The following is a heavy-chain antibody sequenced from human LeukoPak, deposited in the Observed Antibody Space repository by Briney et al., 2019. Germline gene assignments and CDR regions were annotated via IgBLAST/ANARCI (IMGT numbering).Heavy chain of an antibody. CDR2: IYTSGST. Sequence: SETLSLTCTVSGGSISSYYWSWIRQPAGKGLEWIGRIYTSGSTNYNPSLKSRVTISVDTSKNQFSLKLSSVTAADTAVYYCASKDILTGYLDYWGQGTLVTVSS. CDR1: GGSISSYY. D-gene: IGHD3-9*01. V-gene: IGHV4-4*07. CDR3: ASKDILTGYLDY. J-gene: IGHJ4*02.